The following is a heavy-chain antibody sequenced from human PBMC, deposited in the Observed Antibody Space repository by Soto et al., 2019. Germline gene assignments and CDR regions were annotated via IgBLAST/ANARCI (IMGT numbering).Heavy chain of an antibody. CDR2: IYYSGST. D-gene: IGHD6-13*01. CDR1: GGSISSYY. CDR3: AGVDSSSWTNWFDP. V-gene: IGHV4-59*01. J-gene: IGHJ5*02. Sequence: PSETLSLTCTVSGGSISSYYWSWIRQPPGKGLEWIGYIYYSGSTNYNPSLKSRVTISVDTSKNQFSLKLSSVTAADTAVYYCAGVDSSSWTNWFDPWGQGTLVTVSS.